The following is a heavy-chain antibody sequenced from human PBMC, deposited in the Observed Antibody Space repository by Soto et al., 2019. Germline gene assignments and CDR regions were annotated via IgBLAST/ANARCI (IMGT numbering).Heavy chain of an antibody. D-gene: IGHD1-26*01. CDR3: ARDSGGATGPPDY. J-gene: IGHJ4*02. Sequence: SVKVSCKASGGTFSSYAISWVRQSPGQGLEWMGGIIPIFGTANYAQKFQGRVTITADESTSTAYMELSSLRSEDTAVYYCARDSGGATGPPDYWGQGTLVTVSS. CDR2: IIPIFGTA. CDR1: GGTFSSYA. V-gene: IGHV1-69*13.